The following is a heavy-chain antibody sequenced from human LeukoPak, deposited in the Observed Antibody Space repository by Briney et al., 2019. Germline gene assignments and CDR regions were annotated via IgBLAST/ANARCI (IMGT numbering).Heavy chain of an antibody. J-gene: IGHJ5*02. CDR3: ARLMARGVIGWFDP. V-gene: IGHV1-69*13. CDR2: IIPIFGTA. Sequence: SVKVSCKASGGTFSSYAISWVRQAPGQGLEWMGGIIPIFGTANYAQKFQGRVTITADESTSTAYMELSSLRSEDTAVYYCARLMARGVIGWFDPWGQGTLVTVSS. CDR1: GGTFSSYA. D-gene: IGHD3-10*01.